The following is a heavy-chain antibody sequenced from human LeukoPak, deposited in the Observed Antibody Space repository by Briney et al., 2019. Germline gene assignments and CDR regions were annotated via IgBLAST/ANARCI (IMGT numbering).Heavy chain of an antibody. Sequence: GRSLRLSCAASGFTFSSYGMHWVRQAPGKGLEWVAVISYDGSNKYYADSVKGRFTISRDNSKNTLYLQMNSLRAEDTAVYYCAKTRYSSSSWDYFDYWGQGTLVTVSS. J-gene: IGHJ4*02. D-gene: IGHD6-6*01. CDR3: AKTRYSSSSWDYFDY. V-gene: IGHV3-30*18. CDR2: ISYDGSNK. CDR1: GFTFSSYG.